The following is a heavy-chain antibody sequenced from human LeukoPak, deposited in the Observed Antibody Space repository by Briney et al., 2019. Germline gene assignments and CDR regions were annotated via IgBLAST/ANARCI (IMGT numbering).Heavy chain of an antibody. Sequence: GGSLRPSCAASRFTVSSNYMSWVRQAPGKGLEWVSVIYSGGSTYYADSVKGRFTISRDNSKNTLYLQMNSLRAEDTAVYYCASEVVVAATYDYWGQGTLVTVSS. CDR1: RFTVSSNY. J-gene: IGHJ4*02. CDR3: ASEVVVAATYDY. CDR2: IYSGGST. D-gene: IGHD2-15*01. V-gene: IGHV3-53*01.